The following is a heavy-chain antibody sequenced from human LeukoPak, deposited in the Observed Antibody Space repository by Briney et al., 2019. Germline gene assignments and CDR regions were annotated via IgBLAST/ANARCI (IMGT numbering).Heavy chain of an antibody. Sequence: ASVKVSCKASGGTFSSYAISWVRQAPGQGLEWMGWISAYNGNTNYAQKLQGRVTMTTDTSTSTAYMELRSLRSDDTAVYYCAREETGSSGYYYTYFDYWGQGTLVTVSS. D-gene: IGHD3-22*01. CDR1: GGTFSSYA. CDR3: AREETGSSGYYYTYFDY. V-gene: IGHV1-18*01. J-gene: IGHJ4*02. CDR2: ISAYNGNT.